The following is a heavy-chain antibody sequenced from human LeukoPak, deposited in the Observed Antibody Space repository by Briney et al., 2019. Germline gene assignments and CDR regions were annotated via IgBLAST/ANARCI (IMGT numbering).Heavy chain of an antibody. D-gene: IGHD2-15*01. Sequence: SQTLSLTCAISGDSVSSNSAAWNWIRQSPSRGLEWLGRTYYRSKWYNDYAVSVKSRITINPDTSKNQFSLQLNSVTPEDTAVYYCARVLPRKYCSGGSCYSGAFDIWGQGTMVTVSS. CDR3: ARVLPRKYCSGGSCYSGAFDI. J-gene: IGHJ3*02. V-gene: IGHV6-1*01. CDR2: TYYRSKWYN. CDR1: GDSVSSNSAA.